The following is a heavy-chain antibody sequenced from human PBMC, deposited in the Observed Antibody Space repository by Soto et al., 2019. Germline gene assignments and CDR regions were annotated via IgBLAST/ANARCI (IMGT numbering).Heavy chain of an antibody. CDR1: GASISPGAYY. CDR2: IYYSGST. D-gene: IGHD5-18*01. CDR3: ACIFSGGYGYGFYYYGMDV. V-gene: IGHV4-39*01. J-gene: IGHJ6*02. Sequence: SETLSLTCTVSGASISPGAYYWAWIRQPPGQGLEWIGSIYYSGSTYYNPSLKSRVTISVDTSKNQFSLKLSSVTAADTAVYYCACIFSGGYGYGFYYYGMDVWGQGTTVTVSS.